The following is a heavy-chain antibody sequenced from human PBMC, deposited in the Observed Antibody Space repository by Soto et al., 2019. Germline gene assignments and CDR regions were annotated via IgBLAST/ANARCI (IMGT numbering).Heavy chain of an antibody. Sequence: EVQLVESGGGLVKPGGSLRLSCAASGFTFSSYSMTWVRQAPGKGLEWVSSISSSSTYIHYGDSVKGRFTISRDNTXXSLKLQMYSLRAEDTAVYFCSRDTNFYASGSGVYYWGQGILVTVSS. D-gene: IGHD3-10*01. CDR3: SRDTNFYASGSGVYY. J-gene: IGHJ4*02. V-gene: IGHV3-21*01. CDR1: GFTFSSYS. CDR2: ISSSSTYI.